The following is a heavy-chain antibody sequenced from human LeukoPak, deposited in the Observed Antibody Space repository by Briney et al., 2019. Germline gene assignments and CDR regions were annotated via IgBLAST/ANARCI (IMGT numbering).Heavy chain of an antibody. V-gene: IGHV3-30-3*01. J-gene: IGHJ4*02. CDR2: ISYDGSNK. Sequence: GGSLRLSCAASGFTFSSYAMHWVRQAPGKGLEWVAVISYDGSNKYYADSVKGRFTISRDNSKNTLYLQMNSLRAEDTAVYYCARSLSQQLAFGYWGQGTLVTVSS. CDR3: ARSLSQQLAFGY. D-gene: IGHD6-13*01. CDR1: GFTFSSYA.